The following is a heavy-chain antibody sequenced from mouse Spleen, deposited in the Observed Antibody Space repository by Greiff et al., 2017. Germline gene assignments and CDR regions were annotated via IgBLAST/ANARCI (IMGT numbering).Heavy chain of an antibody. CDR3: ARRVGYYFDY. Sequence: QVQLQQSGAELVKPGASVKLSCKASGYTFTSYWMHWVKQRPGQGLEWIGMIHPNSGSTNYNEKFKSKATLTVDKSSSTAYMQLSSLTSEDSAVYYCARRVGYYFDYWGQGTTLTVSS. CDR1: GYTFTSYW. J-gene: IGHJ2*01. D-gene: IGHD2-2*01. V-gene: IGHV1-64*01. CDR2: IHPNSGST.